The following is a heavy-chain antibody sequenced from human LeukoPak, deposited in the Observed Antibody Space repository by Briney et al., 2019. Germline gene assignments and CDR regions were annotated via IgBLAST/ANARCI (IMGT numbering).Heavy chain of an antibody. J-gene: IGHJ4*02. CDR2: INRRGFT. V-gene: IGHV4-34*01. CDR3: ARGDSSSWYL. D-gene: IGHD6-13*01. CDR1: GGSFSGDY. Sequence: SETLSLTCAVAGGSFSGDYWTWVRQPPGKGLEWIAEINRRGFTKYNPSLKSRVTISVDTSKEQFSLNLNSVTAADTAVYYCARGDSSSWYLWGQGTLVTVSS.